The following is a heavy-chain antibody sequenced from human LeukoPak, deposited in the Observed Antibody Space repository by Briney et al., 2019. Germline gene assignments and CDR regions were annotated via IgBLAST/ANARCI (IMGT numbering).Heavy chain of an antibody. CDR3: AREGYSSGWSRAFDY. CDR1: GFTFSSYS. V-gene: IGHV3-21*01. CDR2: ISSSSSYI. Sequence: GGSLRLSCAASGFTFSSYSMNWVPQAPGKGLEWVSSISSSSSYIYYADSVKGRFTISRDNAKNSLYLQMNSLRAEDTAVYYCAREGYSSGWSRAFDYWGQGTLVTVSS. J-gene: IGHJ4*02. D-gene: IGHD6-19*01.